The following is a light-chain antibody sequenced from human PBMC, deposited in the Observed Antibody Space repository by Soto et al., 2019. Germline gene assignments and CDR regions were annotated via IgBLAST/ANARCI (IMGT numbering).Light chain of an antibody. Sequence: DILLAQSPATLSLSPGERATLSCRASQTISNYLAWYQQKPGQAPRLLIYDASNRAAGIPARFSGRGSGADFTVTISSLEPEDFAVYYCQQRRNWPQTFGQGTRVELK. J-gene: IGKJ1*01. CDR3: QQRRNWPQT. CDR1: QTISNY. V-gene: IGKV3-11*01. CDR2: DAS.